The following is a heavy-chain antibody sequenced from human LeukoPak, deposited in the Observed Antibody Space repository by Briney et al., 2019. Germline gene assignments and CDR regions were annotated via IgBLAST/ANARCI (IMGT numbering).Heavy chain of an antibody. V-gene: IGHV1-18*01. Sequence: ASVKVSCKASGYTFTSYGISWVRQAPGQGLEWMGWISAYNGNTNYAQKLQGRVTMTTDTSTSTAYMELRSLRSDDTAVYYCARDYDQYYYDSSGYSLHTFDYWGQGTLVTVSS. D-gene: IGHD3-22*01. CDR1: GYTFTSYG. CDR3: ARDYDQYYYDSSGYSLHTFDY. J-gene: IGHJ4*02. CDR2: ISAYNGNT.